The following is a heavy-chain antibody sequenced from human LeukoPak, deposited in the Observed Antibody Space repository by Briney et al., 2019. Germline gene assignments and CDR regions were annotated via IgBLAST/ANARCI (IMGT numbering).Heavy chain of an antibody. CDR3: ARGWDGIAVAGSFDY. J-gene: IGHJ4*02. CDR1: GGSTSGYY. V-gene: IGHV4-59*01. D-gene: IGHD6-19*01. CDR2: IYYSGST. Sequence: KSSETLSLTCTFSGGSTSGYYWSWIRQPPGKGLEWIGDIYYSGSTNYNPSLTSRVTMSVDTSKNQFSLKLNSVTAADTAVYYCARGWDGIAVAGSFDYWGQGTLVTVSS.